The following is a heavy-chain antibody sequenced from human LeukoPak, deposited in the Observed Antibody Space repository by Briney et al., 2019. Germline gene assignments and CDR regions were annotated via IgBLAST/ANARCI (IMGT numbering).Heavy chain of an antibody. CDR3: AKRNGRYYYDSSGYRTGAFDI. CDR1: GFTFSSYE. D-gene: IGHD3-22*01. V-gene: IGHV3-30*04. Sequence: GGSLRLSCAASGFTFSSYEMNWVRQAPGKGLEWVAVISYDGSNKYYADSVKGRFTISRDNSKNTLYLQMNSLRAEDTSVYYCAKRNGRYYYDSSGYRTGAFDIWGQGTMVTVSS. J-gene: IGHJ3*02. CDR2: ISYDGSNK.